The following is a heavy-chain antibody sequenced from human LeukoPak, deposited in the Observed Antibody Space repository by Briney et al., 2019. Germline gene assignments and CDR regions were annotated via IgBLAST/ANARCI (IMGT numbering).Heavy chain of an antibody. Sequence: SQTLSLTCTVSGGSISSGSYYWSWIRQPAGKGLEWIGRFYTSGSTNYNPSLKSRVTISVDTSKNQFSLKLNSVTAADTAVYYCARGRDGYNFLNRGEYYYFDYWGQGTLVTVSS. D-gene: IGHD5-24*01. CDR1: GGSISSGSYY. J-gene: IGHJ4*02. CDR3: ARGRDGYNFLNRGEYYYFDY. CDR2: FYTSGST. V-gene: IGHV4-61*02.